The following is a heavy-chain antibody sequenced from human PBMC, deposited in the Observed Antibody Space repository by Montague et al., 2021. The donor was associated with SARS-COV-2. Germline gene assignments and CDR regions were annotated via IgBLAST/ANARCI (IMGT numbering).Heavy chain of an antibody. J-gene: IGHJ4*02. V-gene: IGHV4-59*12. Sequence: SETLSLICTVSGGSISSYYWSWIRQPPGKGLEWIGSIYYSGSTYYNPSLKSRVTISVDTSKNQFSLKLSSVTVADTAVYYCAREGGWLSRGSYYFDYWGQGTLVTVSS. CDR2: IYYSGST. CDR3: AREGGWLSRGSYYFDY. D-gene: IGHD3-22*01. CDR1: GGSISSYY.